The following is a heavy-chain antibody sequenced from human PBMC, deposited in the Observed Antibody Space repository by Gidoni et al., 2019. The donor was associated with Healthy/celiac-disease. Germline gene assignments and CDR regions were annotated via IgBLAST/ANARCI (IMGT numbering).Heavy chain of an antibody. Sequence: QVQLVQSGAEVKKPGSSVKVSCKASGGTFSSYAISWVRQAPGQGLEWMGGIIPIFGTANYAQKFHGRVTITADESTSTAYMELSSLRSEDTAVYYCASQGYCSGGSCYSGHYYYYGMDVWGQGTTVTVSS. D-gene: IGHD2-15*01. V-gene: IGHV1-69*01. CDR1: GGTFSSYA. CDR3: ASQGYCSGGSCYSGHYYYYGMDV. CDR2: IIPIFGTA. J-gene: IGHJ6*02.